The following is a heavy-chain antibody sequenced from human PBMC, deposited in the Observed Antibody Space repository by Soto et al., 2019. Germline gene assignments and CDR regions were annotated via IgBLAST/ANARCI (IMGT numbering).Heavy chain of an antibody. J-gene: IGHJ5*02. CDR3: ARDPNEYWSSYFFDP. CDR2: ISPYNGKT. V-gene: IGHV1-18*04. CDR1: GYSFGIFG. D-gene: IGHD3-3*01. Sequence: QVQLVQSGGEVKKPGASVKVSCKASGYSFGIFGMNWVRQSPGLGLECMGWISPYNGKTEIAEKFQGRVSMAMDTSTSAADMEVRSLRSEDTAVYFCARDPNEYWSSYFFDPWGQGTLVTVSS.